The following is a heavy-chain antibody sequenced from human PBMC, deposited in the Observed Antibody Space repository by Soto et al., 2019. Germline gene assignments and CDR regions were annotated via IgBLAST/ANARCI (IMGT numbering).Heavy chain of an antibody. CDR3: AKDHYYDSSAL. CDR1: GFTFVSYA. D-gene: IGHD3-22*01. Sequence: WGSLRLSCAASGFTFVSYAIICCRQAPGKGLEWVSAISGSGGSTYYADSVKGRFTISRDNSKNTLYLQMNSLRAEDTAVYYCAKDHYYDSSALWGQGTLVTVSS. J-gene: IGHJ4*02. CDR2: ISGSGGST. V-gene: IGHV3-23*01.